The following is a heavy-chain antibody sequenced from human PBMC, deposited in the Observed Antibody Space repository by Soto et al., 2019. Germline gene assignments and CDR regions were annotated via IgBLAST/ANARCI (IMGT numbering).Heavy chain of an antibody. CDR2: ISSNGGST. D-gene: IGHD6-19*01. CDR3: ARGFGWLDY. V-gene: IGHV3-64*01. J-gene: IGHJ4*02. CDR1: GFTFSSYA. Sequence: EVQLVESGGGLVQPGGSLRLSCAASGFTFSSYAMHWVRQAPGKGLEYVSAISSNGGSTYYANSVKGRFTISRDSSKNTLYLQMGSLRAEDMAVYYCARGFGWLDYWGQGTLVTVSS.